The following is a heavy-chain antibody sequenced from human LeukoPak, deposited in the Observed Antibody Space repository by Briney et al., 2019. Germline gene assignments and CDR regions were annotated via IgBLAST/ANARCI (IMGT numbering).Heavy chain of an antibody. CDR1: GFTFSSYA. CDR2: ISGSGGST. V-gene: IGHV3-23*01. J-gene: IGHJ4*02. D-gene: IGHD6-19*01. CDR3: ARARSGWYEVDY. Sequence: PGGSLRLSCAASGFTFSSYAMSWVRQAPGKGLERVSAISGSGGSTYYADSVKGRFTISRDNSKNTLYLQMGSLRAEDMAVYYCARARSGWYEVDYLGQGTLVTVSS.